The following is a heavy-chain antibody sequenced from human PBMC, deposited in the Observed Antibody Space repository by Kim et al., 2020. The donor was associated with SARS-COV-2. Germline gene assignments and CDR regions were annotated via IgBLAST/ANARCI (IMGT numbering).Heavy chain of an antibody. CDR2: ISGEDGTT. J-gene: IGHJ1*01. CDR1: GITSGNQG. D-gene: IGHD3-10*01. V-gene: IGHV3-23*01. Sequence: GGSLRLSCTASGITSGNQGRTWVRQAPGKRLEWVSSISGEDGTTYHANSVRGRSTIARDNSKDTVYLQLSNMRAEDTATYYCLDYCGSGSHGFHWGQGARVTVSS. CDR3: LDYCGSGSHGFH.